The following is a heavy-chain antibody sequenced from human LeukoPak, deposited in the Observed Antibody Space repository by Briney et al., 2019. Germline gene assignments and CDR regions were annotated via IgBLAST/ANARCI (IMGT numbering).Heavy chain of an antibody. D-gene: IGHD2-2*01. V-gene: IGHV3-21*01. J-gene: IGHJ6*03. Sequence: PGGSLRLSCAASGFTFSSHWMHWVRQAPGKGLEWVSSISSSSSYIYYADSVKGRFTISRDNAKNSLYLQMNSLRAEDTAVYYCARPVVPAAEKFYYYYYYMDVWGKGTTVTVSS. CDR3: ARPVVPAAEKFYYYYYYMDV. CDR2: ISSSSSYI. CDR1: GFTFSSHW.